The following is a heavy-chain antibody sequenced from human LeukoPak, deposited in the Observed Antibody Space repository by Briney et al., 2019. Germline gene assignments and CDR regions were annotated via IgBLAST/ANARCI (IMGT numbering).Heavy chain of an antibody. CDR1: GGTFSSYA. Sequence: AVKVSCKASGGTFSSYAISWVRQAPGQGLEWMGRIIPIFGTANYAQKFQGRVTITTYESTSPAYMELSSLRSEDTAVYYCARPHSGCWYYLDFDYWGQGTLVTVSS. D-gene: IGHD6-13*01. CDR2: IIPIFGTA. V-gene: IGHV1-69*05. J-gene: IGHJ4*02. CDR3: ARPHSGCWYYLDFDY.